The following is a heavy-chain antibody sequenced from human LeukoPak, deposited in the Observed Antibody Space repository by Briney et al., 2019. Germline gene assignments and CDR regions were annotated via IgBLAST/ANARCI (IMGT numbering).Heavy chain of an antibody. V-gene: IGHV4-59*12. CDR1: GGSISSYY. Sequence: KPSETLSLTCTVSGGSISSYYWSWIRQPPGKGLEWIGYIYYSGSTNYNPSLKSRVTISVDTSKNQFSLKLSSVTAADTAVYYCARYRYGGHRGYNWFDPWGQGTLVTVSS. D-gene: IGHD4-23*01. J-gene: IGHJ5*02. CDR2: IYYSGST. CDR3: ARYRYGGHRGYNWFDP.